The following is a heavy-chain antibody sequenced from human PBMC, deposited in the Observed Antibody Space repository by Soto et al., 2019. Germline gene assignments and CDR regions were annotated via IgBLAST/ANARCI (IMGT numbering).Heavy chain of an antibody. CDR1: GSTFSSYT. D-gene: IGHD3-16*01. V-gene: IGHV1-69*02. Sequence: QVQLVQSGAEVKKPGSSVKVSCKASGSTFSSYTISWVRQAPGQGLEWMGRIIPILGIANYAQKCQGRVRITADKSTITGYMELRSLRSEDTAVYYCARVLGGMGVWGQGTTVTVSS. CDR2: IIPILGIA. CDR3: ARVLGGMGV. J-gene: IGHJ6*02.